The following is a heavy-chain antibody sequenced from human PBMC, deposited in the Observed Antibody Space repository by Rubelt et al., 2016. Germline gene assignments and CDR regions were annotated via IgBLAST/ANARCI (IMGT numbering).Heavy chain of an antibody. Sequence: QVQLQQWGAGLLKPSETLSLTCAVYGGSFSGYYWSWIRQPPGKGLEWIGEINHSGSTNYNPSPKSRGPISGATSKNQVSRKRRSMTAADTAVYYCARGNFYCSSTSCYYFDYWGQGTLVTVSS. D-gene: IGHD2-2*01. CDR2: INHSGST. V-gene: IGHV4-34*01. J-gene: IGHJ4*02. CDR3: ARGNFYCSSTSCYYFDY. CDR1: GGSFSGYY.